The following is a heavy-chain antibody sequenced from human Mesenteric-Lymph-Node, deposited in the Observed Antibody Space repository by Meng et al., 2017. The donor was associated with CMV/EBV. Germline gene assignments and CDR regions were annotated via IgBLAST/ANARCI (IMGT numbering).Heavy chain of an antibody. V-gene: IGHV4-34*01. Sequence: QVQLQQGGAGLLTPSEPLSLTCAVDGGSFIGYYWSWIRQPPGKGLEWIGEINHSGSTNYNPSLKSRVTISVDTSKNQFSLKLSSVTAADTAVYYCARHQRWLKSEGGFNYWGQGTLVTVSS. D-gene: IGHD4-23*01. CDR3: ARHQRWLKSEGGFNY. CDR1: GGSFIGYY. J-gene: IGHJ4*02. CDR2: INHSGST.